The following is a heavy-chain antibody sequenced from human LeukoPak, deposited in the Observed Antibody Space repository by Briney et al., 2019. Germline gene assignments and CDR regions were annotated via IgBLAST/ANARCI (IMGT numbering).Heavy chain of an antibody. Sequence: GGSLRLSCVASGFSVSSNWMHWVRQAPGKGLVWVSRINADGSNTYYADSARGRFTISRDNAKNTVYLQMNSLRAEDMAVYYCARGSGSYGDFDYWGQGTLVTVSS. CDR2: INADGSNT. CDR3: ARGSGSYGDFDY. V-gene: IGHV3-74*01. J-gene: IGHJ4*02. CDR1: GFSVSSNW. D-gene: IGHD1-26*01.